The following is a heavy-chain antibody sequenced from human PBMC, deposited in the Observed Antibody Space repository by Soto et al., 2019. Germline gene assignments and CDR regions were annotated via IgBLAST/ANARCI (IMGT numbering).Heavy chain of an antibody. CDR1: GYTFTGYY. J-gene: IGHJ4*02. V-gene: IGHV1-2*04. D-gene: IGHD1-7*01. CDR3: ARAITGTTSFDY. Sequence: ASVKLSCKASGYTFTGYYMHCVRQAPGQGLEWMGWINPNSGGTNYAQKFQGWVTMTRDTSISTAYMELSRLRSDDTAVYYCARAITGTTSFDYWGQGTLVTVSS. CDR2: INPNSGGT.